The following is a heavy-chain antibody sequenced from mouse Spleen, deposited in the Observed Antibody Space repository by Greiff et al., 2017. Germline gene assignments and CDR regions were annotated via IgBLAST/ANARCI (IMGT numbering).Heavy chain of an antibody. D-gene: IGHD1-2*01. J-gene: IGHJ2*01. V-gene: IGHV1-53*01. Sequence: QVQLQQPGTELVKPGASVKLSCKASGYTFTSYWMHWVKQRPGQGLEWIGNINPSNGGTNYNEKFKGKATLTADKSSSTAYMELRSLTSEDSAVYFCARKGTTATLDYWGQGTTLTVSS. CDR1: GYTFTSYW. CDR3: ARKGTTATLDY. CDR2: INPSNGGT.